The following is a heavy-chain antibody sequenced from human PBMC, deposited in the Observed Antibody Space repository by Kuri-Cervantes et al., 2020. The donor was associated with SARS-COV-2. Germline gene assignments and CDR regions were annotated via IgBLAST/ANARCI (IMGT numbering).Heavy chain of an antibody. D-gene: IGHD3-16*01. J-gene: IGHJ5*02. CDR3: TMGDWFDP. CDR1: GFTFSGSA. Sequence: LSLTCAASGFTFSGSAMHWVRQASGKGLEWVGRIRSKANSYATAYAASVKGRFTISRDDSKNTAYLQMNSLKTEETAVYYFTMGDWFDPWGQGTLVNVSS. V-gene: IGHV3-73*01. CDR2: IRSKANSYAT.